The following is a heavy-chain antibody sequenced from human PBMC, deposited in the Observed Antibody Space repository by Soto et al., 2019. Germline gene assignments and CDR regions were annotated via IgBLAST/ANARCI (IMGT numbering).Heavy chain of an antibody. CDR1: GGAFRNYA. CDR3: ARLGATMTQAFDI. J-gene: IGHJ3*02. V-gene: IGHV1-69*01. D-gene: IGHD5-12*01. Sequence: QVHLVQSGAEVKKPGSSVKVSCKSSGGAFRNYAFSWVRQAPGEGPEWMGGIIPMYVTAKHAQKYQGRLTITADESTNTVYMELTSLRFEDTAVYYCARLGATMTQAFDIWGQGTLVSVSS. CDR2: IIPMYVTA.